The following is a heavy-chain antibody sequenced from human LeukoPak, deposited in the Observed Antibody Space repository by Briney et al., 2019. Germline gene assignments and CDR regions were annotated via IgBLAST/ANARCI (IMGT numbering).Heavy chain of an antibody. CDR2: ISSSSSYI. Sequence: GGSLRLSCAASEFTFSSYSMNWVRQAPGKGLEWVSSISSSSSYIYYADSVKGRFTISRDNAKNSLYLQMNSLRAEDTAVYYCASFRSGSYPRLDYWGQGTLVTVSS. CDR1: EFTFSSYS. J-gene: IGHJ4*02. V-gene: IGHV3-21*01. D-gene: IGHD3-10*01. CDR3: ASFRSGSYPRLDY.